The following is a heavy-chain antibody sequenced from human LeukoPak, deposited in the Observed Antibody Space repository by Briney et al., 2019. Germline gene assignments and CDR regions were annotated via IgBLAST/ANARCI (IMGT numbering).Heavy chain of an antibody. J-gene: IGHJ4*02. V-gene: IGHV4-59*01. D-gene: IGHD2-15*01. CDR3: ARCSSGGSCYVVE. CDR2: IYYDGST. CDR1: GGSISTYY. Sequence: SETLSLTCTVSGGSISTYYWSWIRQPPGKGLEWIGYIYYDGSTIYNPSLKSRVTISVDTSKNQFSLKLSSVTAAGTAVYYCARCSSGGSCYVVEWGQGALVTVSS.